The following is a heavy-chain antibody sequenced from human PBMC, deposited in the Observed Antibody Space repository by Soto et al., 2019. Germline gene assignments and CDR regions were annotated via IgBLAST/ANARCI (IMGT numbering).Heavy chain of an antibody. CDR3: AKDFGIAAAGTFGDY. Sequence: GGSLRLSCAASGFTFSSYGMHWVRQAPGKGLEWVAVISYDGSNKYYADSVKGRFTISRDNSKNTLYLQMNSLRAEDTAVYYCAKDFGIAAAGTFGDYWGQGTLVTVSS. J-gene: IGHJ4*02. CDR2: ISYDGSNK. D-gene: IGHD6-13*01. V-gene: IGHV3-30*18. CDR1: GFTFSSYG.